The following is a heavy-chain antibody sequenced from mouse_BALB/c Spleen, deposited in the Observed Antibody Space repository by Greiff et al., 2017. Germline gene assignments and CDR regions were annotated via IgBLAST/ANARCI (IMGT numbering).Heavy chain of an antibody. CDR3: ARDNYYGSSSPGFAY. D-gene: IGHD1-1*01. CDR1: GFTFSDYY. J-gene: IGHJ3*01. Sequence: EVKLVESGGGLVKPGGSLKLSCAASGFTFSDYYMYWVRQTPEKRLEWVATISDGGSYTYYPDSVKGRFTISRDNAKNNLYLQMSSLKSEDTAMYYCARDNYYGSSSPGFAYWGQGTLVTVSA. CDR2: ISDGGSYT. V-gene: IGHV5-4*02.